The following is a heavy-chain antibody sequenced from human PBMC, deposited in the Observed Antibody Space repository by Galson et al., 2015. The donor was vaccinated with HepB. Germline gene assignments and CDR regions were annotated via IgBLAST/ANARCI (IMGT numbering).Heavy chain of an antibody. Sequence: SLRLSCAASGFTFSSYAMSWVRQAPGKGLEWVSAISGSGGSTYYADSVKGRFTISRDNSKNTLYLQMNSLRAEDTAVYYCAKNPGWLRLLGEKDGDNWYFDLWGRGTLVTVSS. J-gene: IGHJ2*01. D-gene: IGHD5-12*01. V-gene: IGHV3-23*01. CDR1: GFTFSSYA. CDR3: AKNPGWLRLLGEKDGDNWYFDL. CDR2: ISGSGGST.